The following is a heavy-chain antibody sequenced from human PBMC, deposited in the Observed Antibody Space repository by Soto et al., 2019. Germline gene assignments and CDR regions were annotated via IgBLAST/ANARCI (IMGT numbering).Heavy chain of an antibody. J-gene: IGHJ5*02. CDR1: GFTFSSYG. Sequence: LRLSCAASGFTFSSYGMHWVRQAPGKGLEWVAVISYDGSNKYYADSVKGRFTISRDNSKNTLYLQMNSLRAEDTAVYYCARGVLYSGGWYNNWFDPWGQGTLVTVSS. CDR3: ARGVLYSGGWYNNWFDP. V-gene: IGHV3-30*03. CDR2: ISYDGSNK. D-gene: IGHD6-19*01.